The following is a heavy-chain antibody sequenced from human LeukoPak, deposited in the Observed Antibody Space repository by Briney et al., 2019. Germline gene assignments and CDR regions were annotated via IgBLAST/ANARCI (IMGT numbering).Heavy chain of an antibody. V-gene: IGHV3-7*01. CDR2: IKQDGSEK. D-gene: IGHD2-2*01. CDR1: GFTFSSYW. CDR3: ARDGGVDIVVVPADY. Sequence: GGSLRLSCAASGFTFSSYWMSWVRQAPGKGLEWVANIKQDGSEKYYVDSVKGRFTISRDNAKNSLYLQMNSLRAEDTAVYHCARDGGVDIVVVPADYWGQGTLVTVSS. J-gene: IGHJ4*02.